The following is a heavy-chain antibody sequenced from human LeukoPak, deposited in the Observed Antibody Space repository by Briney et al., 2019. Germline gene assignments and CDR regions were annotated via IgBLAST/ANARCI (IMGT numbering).Heavy chain of an antibody. Sequence: GASVTVSCTASGDTFSSYAISWVRQAPGQGLEWMGWRSPNSGNTGYAQKFQGRVTMTRSTSMSTAYMELSSLKSEATAVYYCTRGPPNWGYDPWGQGTLVTVSS. V-gene: IGHV1-8*02. J-gene: IGHJ4*02. CDR3: TRGPPNWGYDP. CDR1: GDTFSSYA. CDR2: RSPNSGNT. D-gene: IGHD7-27*01.